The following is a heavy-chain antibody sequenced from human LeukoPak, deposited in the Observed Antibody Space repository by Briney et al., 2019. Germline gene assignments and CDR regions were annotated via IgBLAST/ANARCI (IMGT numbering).Heavy chain of an antibody. V-gene: IGHV4-39*07. D-gene: IGHD3-22*01. Sequence: SETLSLTCTVSGGSISSSSYYWGWIRQPPGKGLEWIGSIYYSGSTYYNPSLKSRVTISVDTSKNQFSLKLSSVTAADTAVYYCAREGYDSSGCDYWGQGTLVTVSS. J-gene: IGHJ4*02. CDR3: AREGYDSSGCDY. CDR1: GGSISSSSYY. CDR2: IYYSGST.